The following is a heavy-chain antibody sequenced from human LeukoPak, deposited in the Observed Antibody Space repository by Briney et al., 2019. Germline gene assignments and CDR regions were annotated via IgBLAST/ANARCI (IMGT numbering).Heavy chain of an antibody. Sequence: SVKVSCKASGGTFSSYAISWVRQAPGQGLEWMGGLIPIFGTANYAQKFQGRVTITTDESTSTAYMELSSLRSEDTAVYYCASCPYAPGVYYYYMDVWGKGTTVTVSS. V-gene: IGHV1-69*05. CDR1: GGTFSSYA. D-gene: IGHD2-2*01. CDR3: ASCPYAPGVYYYYMDV. J-gene: IGHJ6*03. CDR2: LIPIFGTA.